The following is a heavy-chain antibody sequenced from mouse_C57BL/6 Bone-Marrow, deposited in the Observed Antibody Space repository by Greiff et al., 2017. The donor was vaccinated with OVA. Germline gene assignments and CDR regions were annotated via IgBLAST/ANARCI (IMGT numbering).Heavy chain of an antibody. CDR1: GYTFTSYG. J-gene: IGHJ3*01. V-gene: IGHV1-58*01. D-gene: IGHD2-5*01. CDR3: ARREAYYSNLFAY. Sequence: EVKLEESGAELVRPGSSVKMSCKTSGYTFTSYGINWVKQRPGQGLEWIGYIYIGNGYTEYNEKFKGKATLTSDTSSSTAYMQLSSLTSEDSAIYFCARREAYYSNLFAYWGQGTLVTVSA. CDR2: IYIGNGYT.